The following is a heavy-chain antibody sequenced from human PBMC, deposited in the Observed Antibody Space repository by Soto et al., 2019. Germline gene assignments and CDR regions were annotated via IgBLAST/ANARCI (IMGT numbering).Heavy chain of an antibody. Sequence: QLHLVQSGAVVKKPGASVTVSCSASGYPVTAYYMHWVRQAPGRGLEWMGGINPATGAAKYTQTFQCRVNMTRHTSTSTVFIELSGLTSEATAVFYCSRGGGVGVAGSAAFDMWGQGTLVTVSS. CDR1: GYPVTAYY. CDR2: INPATGAA. J-gene: IGHJ3*02. V-gene: IGHV1-2*02. D-gene: IGHD3-3*01. CDR3: SRGGGVGVAGSAAFDM.